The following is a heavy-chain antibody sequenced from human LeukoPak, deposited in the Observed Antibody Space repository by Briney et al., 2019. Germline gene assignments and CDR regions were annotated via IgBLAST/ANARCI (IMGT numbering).Heavy chain of an antibody. J-gene: IGHJ3*02. CDR2: IYPGDSDT. V-gene: IGHV5-51*01. D-gene: IGHD4-17*01. CDR3: ARKVDGDYLREGAFDI. Sequence: GESLKISCKGSGYSFTSYWIGWVRQMPGKGLEWMGIIYPGDSDTRYSPSFQGQVTISADKSISTAYLQWSSLKASDAAMYYCARKVDGDYLREGAFDIWGQGTMVTVSS. CDR1: GYSFTSYW.